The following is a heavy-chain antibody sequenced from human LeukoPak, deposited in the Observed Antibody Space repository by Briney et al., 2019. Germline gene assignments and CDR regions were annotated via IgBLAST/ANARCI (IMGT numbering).Heavy chain of an antibody. CDR1: EFTVSRNY. D-gene: IGHD5-24*01. CDR3: TRDQMNY. V-gene: IGHV3-53*01. J-gene: IGHJ4*02. CDR2: IFSNGDT. Sequence: GGSLRLSCTASEFTVSRNYMLWVRQAPGKGLEWVSLIFSNGDTHYADSVKGRFTISRDTSKNTVSLQMNSLRVADTAMYYCTRDQMNYWGQGTLVTVSS.